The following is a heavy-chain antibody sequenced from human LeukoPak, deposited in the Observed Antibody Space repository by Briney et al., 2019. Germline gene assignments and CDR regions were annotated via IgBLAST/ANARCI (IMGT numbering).Heavy chain of an antibody. J-gene: IGHJ4*02. D-gene: IGHD6-6*01. CDR2: ISSSSYI. Sequence: GGSLRLSCAASGFTFSSYSMNWVRQAPGKGLEWVASISSSSYIDYADSVKGRFSISRDNAKNSLSLQMNSLRAEDTAVYYCARDLVKGSSGPPDDYWGQGTLVIVSS. CDR1: GFTFSSYS. V-gene: IGHV3-21*01. CDR3: ARDLVKGSSGPPDDY.